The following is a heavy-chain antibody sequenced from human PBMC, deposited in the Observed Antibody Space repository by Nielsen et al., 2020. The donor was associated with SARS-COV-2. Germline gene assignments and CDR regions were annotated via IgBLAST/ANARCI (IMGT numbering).Heavy chain of an antibody. V-gene: IGHV1-69*01. CDR2: IIPIFGTA. D-gene: IGHD3-16*02. Sequence: WVRQAPGQGLEWMGGIIPIFGTANYAQKFQGRVTITADESTSTAYMELSSLRSEDTAVYYCARVLGITFGGVISGPFDYWGQGTLVTVLL. CDR3: ARVLGITFGGVISGPFDY. J-gene: IGHJ4*02.